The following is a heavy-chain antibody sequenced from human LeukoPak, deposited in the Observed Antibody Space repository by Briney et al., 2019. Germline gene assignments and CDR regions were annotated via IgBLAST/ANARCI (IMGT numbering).Heavy chain of an antibody. D-gene: IGHD3-22*01. CDR1: GGSISSSSYY. V-gene: IGHV4-39*07. Sequence: SETLSLTCTVSGGSISSSSYYWGWIRQPPGKGLEWIGSIYYSGSTYYNPSLKSRVTISLDTSKNQFSLKLSSVTAADTAVYYCARDFFDSRGYTYIDSWGQGTLVSVSS. J-gene: IGHJ4*02. CDR2: IYYSGST. CDR3: ARDFFDSRGYTYIDS.